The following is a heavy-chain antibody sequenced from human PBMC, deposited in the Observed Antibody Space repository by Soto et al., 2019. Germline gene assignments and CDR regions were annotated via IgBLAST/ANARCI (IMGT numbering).Heavy chain of an antibody. J-gene: IGHJ3*02. D-gene: IGHD3-16*01. CDR2: IYHSGST. CDR1: GGSISSSNW. CDR3: AYTRYPAGGAFHI. Sequence: TSETLSLTCAVSGGSISSSNWWSWVRQPPGKGLEWIGEIYHSGSTNYNPSLKSRVTISVDKSKNQFSLKLSSVTAADTAVYYCAYTRYPAGGAFHIWGHGTTVTVSS. V-gene: IGHV4-4*02.